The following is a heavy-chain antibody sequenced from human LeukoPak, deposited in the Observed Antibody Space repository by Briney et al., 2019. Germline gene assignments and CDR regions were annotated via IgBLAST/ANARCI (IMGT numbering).Heavy chain of an antibody. CDR2: IRYDGSNK. CDR1: GFTFSSYG. Sequence: GGSLRLSCAASGFTFSSYGMHWVRQAPGKGLEWVAFIRYDGSNKYYADSVKGRFTISRDNSKNTLYLQMNSLRAEDTAVYYCAKESLWFGELFYFDYWGQGTLVTVSS. J-gene: IGHJ4*02. D-gene: IGHD3-10*01. V-gene: IGHV3-30*02. CDR3: AKESLWFGELFYFDY.